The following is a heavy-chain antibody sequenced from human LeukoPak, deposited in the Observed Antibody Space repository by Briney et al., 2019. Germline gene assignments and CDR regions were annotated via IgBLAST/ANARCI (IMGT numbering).Heavy chain of an antibody. V-gene: IGHV4-4*09. CDR3: ARAGYCSSTSCYTGKRFDP. CDR2: IDTSGST. Sequence: PSETLSLTCTVSGGSISGYYWTWIRQPPGKGLEWIGNIDTSGSTSYNPSLKSRLTISIDTSRNQFSLKLSSVTAADTAVYYCARAGYCSSTSCYTGKRFDPWGQGTLVTVSS. D-gene: IGHD2-2*02. CDR1: GGSISGYY. J-gene: IGHJ5*02.